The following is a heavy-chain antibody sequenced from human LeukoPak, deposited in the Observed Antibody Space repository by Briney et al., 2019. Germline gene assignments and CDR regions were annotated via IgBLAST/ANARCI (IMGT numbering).Heavy chain of an antibody. CDR3: ARDYSSSSIPYYYYYYGMDV. Sequence: PGGSLRLSCAASGFTFSSYAMSWVRQAPGKGLEWVSAISGSGGSTYYADSVKGRFTISRDNSKNTLYLQMNSLRAEDTAVYYCARDYSSSSIPYYYYYYGMDVWGQGTTVTVSS. CDR2: ISGSGGST. V-gene: IGHV3-23*01. D-gene: IGHD6-6*01. J-gene: IGHJ6*02. CDR1: GFTFSSYA.